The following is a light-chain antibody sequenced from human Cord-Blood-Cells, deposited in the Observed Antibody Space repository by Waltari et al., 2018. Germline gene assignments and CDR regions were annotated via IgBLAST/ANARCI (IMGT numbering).Light chain of an antibody. CDR2: DAS. CDR3: QQRSSWPLYT. V-gene: IGKV3-11*01. Sequence: EIVLTQSPATLSLSPGERATISCRASQSVSSYLAWYQQKPGQAPRLLIYDASNRATGIPARFSGSGSGTDFTLTISSLEPEDFAVYYCQQRSSWPLYTFGQGTKLELK. CDR1: QSVSSY. J-gene: IGKJ2*01.